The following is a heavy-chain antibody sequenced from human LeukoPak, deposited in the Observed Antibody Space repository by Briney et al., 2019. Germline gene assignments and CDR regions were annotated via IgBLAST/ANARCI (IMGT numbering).Heavy chain of an antibody. D-gene: IGHD6-19*01. CDR3: ARVDYSSGWYYFDY. CDR2: ISSSGSTI. V-gene: IGHV3-11*01. Sequence: GGSLRLSCAASGFTFSDYYMSWIRQAPGKRLEWVSYISSSGSTIYYADSVKGRFTISRDNAKNSLYLQMNSLRAEDTAVYYCARVDYSSGWYYFDYWGQGTLVTVSS. J-gene: IGHJ4*02. CDR1: GFTFSDYY.